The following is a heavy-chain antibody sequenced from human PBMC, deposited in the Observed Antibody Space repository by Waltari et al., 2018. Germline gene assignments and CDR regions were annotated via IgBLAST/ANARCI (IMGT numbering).Heavy chain of an antibody. CDR3: ARARIVVVPAASYYFDY. CDR1: GGSISSYY. CDR2: IYYSGST. V-gene: IGHV4-59*01. J-gene: IGHJ4*02. Sequence: QVQLQESGPGLVKPSETLSLTCTVSGGSISSYYWSWIRQPPGKGLEWIGYIYYSGSTNYNPSLKSRVTISVDTSKNQFSLKLSSVTAADTAVYYWARARIVVVPAASYYFDYWGQGTLVTVSS. D-gene: IGHD2-2*01.